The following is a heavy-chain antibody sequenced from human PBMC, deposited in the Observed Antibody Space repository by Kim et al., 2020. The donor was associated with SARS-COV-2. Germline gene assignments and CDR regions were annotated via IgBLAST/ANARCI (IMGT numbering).Heavy chain of an antibody. CDR3: ARSGYCSSTSCLEGADYYYYGMDV. D-gene: IGHD2-2*01. CDR2: IWYDGSNK. Sequence: GGSLRLSCAASGFTFSSYGMHWVRQAPGKGLEWVAVIWYDGSNKYYADSVKGRFTISRDNSKNTLYLQMNSLRAEDTAVYYCARSGYCSSTSCLEGADYYYYGMDVWGEETTVTPSS. V-gene: IGHV3-33*01. CDR1: GFTFSSYG. J-gene: IGHJ6*04.